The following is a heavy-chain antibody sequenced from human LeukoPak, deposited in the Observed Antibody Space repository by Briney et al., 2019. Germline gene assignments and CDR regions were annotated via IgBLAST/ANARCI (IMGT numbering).Heavy chain of an antibody. J-gene: IGHJ4*02. V-gene: IGHV3-23*01. CDR3: AKGYSSGWPYYFDY. Sequence: GGSLRLSCAASGFTFSDYAMSWVRQAPGKGLEWVSAISGSGGYTYYADSVEGRFTISRDNSKNTLYLQMNSLRAEDTAVYSCAKGYSSGWPYYFDYWGQGTLVTVSS. CDR1: GFTFSDYA. D-gene: IGHD6-19*01. CDR2: ISGSGGYT.